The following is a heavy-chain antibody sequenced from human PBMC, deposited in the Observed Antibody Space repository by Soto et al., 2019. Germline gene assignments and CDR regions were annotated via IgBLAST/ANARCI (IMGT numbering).Heavy chain of an antibody. CDR2: IYHSGST. CDR1: GGSISSSNW. V-gene: IGHV4-4*02. D-gene: IGHD2-2*01. Sequence: ASETLSLTCAVSGGSISSSNWWSWVRQPPGKGLEWIGEIYHSGSTNYNPSLKSRVTISVDKSKNQFSLKLSSVTAADTAVYYCARSAGGEYCSSTSCPNWFDPWGQGTLVTVSS. CDR3: ARSAGGEYCSSTSCPNWFDP. J-gene: IGHJ5*02.